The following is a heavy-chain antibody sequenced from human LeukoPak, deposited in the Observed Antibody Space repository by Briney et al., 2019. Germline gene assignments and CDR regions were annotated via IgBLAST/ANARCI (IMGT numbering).Heavy chain of an antibody. Sequence: GASVKVSCKASGYTFTSYDINWVRQAPGQGLEWMGWMNPNSGNTGYAQKFQGRVTMTRNTSISTAYMELSSLRSEDTAVYYCARVYYYDSSGYYGEDYGTDVWGQGTTVTVSS. J-gene: IGHJ6*02. CDR1: GYTFTSYD. CDR2: MNPNSGNT. CDR3: ARVYYYDSSGYYGEDYGTDV. D-gene: IGHD3-22*01. V-gene: IGHV1-8*01.